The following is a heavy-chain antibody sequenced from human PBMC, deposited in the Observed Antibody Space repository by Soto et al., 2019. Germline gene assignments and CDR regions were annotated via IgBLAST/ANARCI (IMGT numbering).Heavy chain of an antibody. D-gene: IGHD2-2*01. CDR3: AHSFFSWVVPAAVGWFAP. V-gene: IGHV2-5*02. CDR2: IYWDDDK. Sequence: SGPTLVNPTQTLTLTCTFSGFSLSTSGVGVGWIRQPPGKALEWLALIYWDDDKRYSPSLKSRLTITKDTTKNQVVLTMNNKDTVDTATFYCAHSFFSWVVPAAVGWFAPGGRGTLVTVSS. J-gene: IGHJ5*02. CDR1: GFSLSTSGVG.